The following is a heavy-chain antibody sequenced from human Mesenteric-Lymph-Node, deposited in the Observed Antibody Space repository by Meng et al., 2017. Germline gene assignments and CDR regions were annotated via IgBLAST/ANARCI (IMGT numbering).Heavy chain of an antibody. D-gene: IGHD3-10*01. V-gene: IGHV3-33*01. CDR3: ASGLRGVIITY. CDR1: GFTFSSYG. Sequence: GESLKISCAASGFTFSSYGMHWVRQAPGKGLEWVAVIWYDGSNKYYADSVKGRFTISRDNSKNTLYLQMNSLRAEDTAVYYCASGLRGVIITYWGQGTLVTVSS. CDR2: IWYDGSNK. J-gene: IGHJ4*02.